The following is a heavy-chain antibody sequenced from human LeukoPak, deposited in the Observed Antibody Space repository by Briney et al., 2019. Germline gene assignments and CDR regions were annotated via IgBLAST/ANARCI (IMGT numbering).Heavy chain of an antibody. CDR1: GFTFGRSW. CDR3: ARDPGYSSFDY. V-gene: IGHV3-7*01. Sequence: PGGSLRFSCGVSGFTFGRSWMSWFRQTPAKGLEFVANIKEDGSVSNYVESVQGRFIISRDNAKNSLYRHMNSLRAEDTAVYYCARDPGYSSFDYWGQGTLVTVSS. D-gene: IGHD6-13*01. CDR2: IKEDGSVS. J-gene: IGHJ4*02.